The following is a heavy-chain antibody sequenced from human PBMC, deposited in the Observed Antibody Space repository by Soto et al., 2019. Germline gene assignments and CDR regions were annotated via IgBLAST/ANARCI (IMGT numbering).Heavy chain of an antibody. CDR1: GFTFSSYA. D-gene: IGHD3-10*01. J-gene: IGHJ5*02. CDR3: AKDRLSPYYIYWFDP. V-gene: IGHV3-23*01. Sequence: PGGSLRLSCAASGFTFSSYAMSWVRQAPGKGLEWVSAISGSGGSTYYADSVKGRFTISRDNSKNTLYLQMNSLRAEDTAVYYCAKDRLSPYYIYWFDPWGQGTLVTVSS. CDR2: ISGSGGST.